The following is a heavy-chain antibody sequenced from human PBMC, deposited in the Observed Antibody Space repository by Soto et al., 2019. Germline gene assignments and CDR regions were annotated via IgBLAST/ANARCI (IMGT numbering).Heavy chain of an antibody. Sequence: EVQLVESGGGLVQPGGSLRLSCAASGFTFSSYSMNWVRQAPGKGLEWVSYISSSSSTIYYADSVKGRFTISRDNAKNSLYLQMNSLRAEDTAVYYCARRPGSVVVVAATHYYYYYMDVWGKGTTVTVSS. V-gene: IGHV3-48*01. CDR2: ISSSSSTI. D-gene: IGHD2-15*01. CDR3: ARRPGSVVVVAATHYYYYYMDV. CDR1: GFTFSSYS. J-gene: IGHJ6*03.